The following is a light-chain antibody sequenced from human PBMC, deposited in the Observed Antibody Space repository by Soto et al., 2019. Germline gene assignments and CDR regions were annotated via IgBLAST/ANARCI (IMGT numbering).Light chain of an antibody. J-gene: IGKJ2*01. CDR1: QSVSSN. Sequence: IVMTQSPATLSVSLGARATLSCSASQSVSSNLAWYQPKTGQAPRLLIYGASTRATGIPARFSGSGSGTEFTCTISSLQAEDFAVYYCQHYNNWPPLYTFGQGTKLEIK. CDR2: GAS. CDR3: QHYNNWPPLYT. V-gene: IGKV3-15*01.